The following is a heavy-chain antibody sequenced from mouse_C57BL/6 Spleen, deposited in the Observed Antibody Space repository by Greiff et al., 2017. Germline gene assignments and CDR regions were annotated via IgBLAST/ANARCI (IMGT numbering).Heavy chain of an antibody. CDR1: GFTFSDYG. CDR2: ISNLAYSI. J-gene: IGHJ3*01. CDR3: ARGDSPFAY. V-gene: IGHV5-15*04. Sequence: EVKLVASGGGLVQPGGSLTLSCAASGFTFSDYGMAWVRQAPRKGPGWVAFISNLAYSIYYADTVTGRFTISRENAKNTLYLEMSSLRSEDTAMYYCARGDSPFAYWGQGTLVTVSA.